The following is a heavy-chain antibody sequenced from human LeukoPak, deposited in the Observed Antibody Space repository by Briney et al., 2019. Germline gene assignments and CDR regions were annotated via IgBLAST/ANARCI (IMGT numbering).Heavy chain of an antibody. Sequence: GAWVNVSCKSSGGTFSRYTISWVRQPPGQGLEWVGRIISILGIANYAQKFQGRVTNTADKSTSTAYMELSSLRSEDTAVDYCAGGRGYGGNSGLGWFDPWGQGTLVTVSS. V-gene: IGHV1-69*02. CDR2: IISILGIA. D-gene: IGHD4-23*01. J-gene: IGHJ5*02. CDR1: GGTFSRYT. CDR3: AGGRGYGGNSGLGWFDP.